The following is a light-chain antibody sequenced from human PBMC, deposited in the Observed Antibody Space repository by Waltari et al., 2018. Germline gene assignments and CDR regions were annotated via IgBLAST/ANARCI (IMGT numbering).Light chain of an antibody. CDR3: QHYGSSPPAFT. CDR1: HYVSSLY. Sequence: EIVLTQSPGTMSLSPGERATLPCRASHYVSSLYVGWYQQKVGQVPRLFIHSASSRAHVIADRFSGGVSGTDFTLTINRLEPEDFAGYYCQHYGSSPPAFTFGPGTKVDI. J-gene: IGKJ3*01. CDR2: SAS. V-gene: IGKV3-20*01.